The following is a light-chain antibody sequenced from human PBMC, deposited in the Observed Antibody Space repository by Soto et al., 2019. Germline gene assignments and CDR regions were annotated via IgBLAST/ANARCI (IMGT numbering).Light chain of an antibody. Sequence: DIQLTQSPSSLSASVGDRVTITCRASQSVTTYLNWYQQKPGKAPKLLISAASSLRDGVPSRFSGSGSGTVFTLTINSLHPEDFATYYCLQHKSYPRTFGQGTKVEIK. V-gene: IGKV1-39*01. CDR2: AAS. J-gene: IGKJ1*01. CDR3: LQHKSYPRT. CDR1: QSVTTY.